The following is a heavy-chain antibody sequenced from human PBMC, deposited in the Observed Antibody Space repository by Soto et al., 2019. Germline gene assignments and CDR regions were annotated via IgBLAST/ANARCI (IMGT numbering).Heavy chain of an antibody. D-gene: IGHD4-17*01. CDR3: AREQNDYGDSWYFDL. CDR2: IYYSGST. J-gene: IGHJ2*01. CDR1: GGSISSYY. Sequence: SETLSLTCTVSGGSISSYYWSWIRQPPGKGLEWIGYIYYSGSTNYNPSLKSRVTISVDTSKNQFSLKLSSVTAADTAVYYCAREQNDYGDSWYFDLWGRGTLVTVSS. V-gene: IGHV4-59*01.